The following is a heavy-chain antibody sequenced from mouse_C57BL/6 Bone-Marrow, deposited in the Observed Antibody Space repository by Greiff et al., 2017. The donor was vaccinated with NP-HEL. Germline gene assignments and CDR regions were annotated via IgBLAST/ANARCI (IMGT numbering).Heavy chain of an antibody. Sequence: EVHLVESGGGLVKPGGSLKLSCAASGFTFSDYGMHWVRQAPEEGLEWVAYISSVSSTIYYADTVKGRFTISRDNAKTTLFLQMTSLRSEETAMYYCAILSRDYGGQGTTLTVSS. CDR3: AILSRDY. D-gene: IGHD1-1*01. J-gene: IGHJ2*01. CDR1: GFTFSDYG. CDR2: ISSVSSTI. V-gene: IGHV5-17*01.